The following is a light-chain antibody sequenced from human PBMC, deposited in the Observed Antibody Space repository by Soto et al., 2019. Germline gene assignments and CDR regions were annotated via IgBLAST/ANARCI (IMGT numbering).Light chain of an antibody. J-gene: IGKJ5*01. CDR1: QSISSN. CDR2: GAS. CDR3: QQYNSWPPIT. V-gene: IGKV3-15*01. Sequence: EIVMTQSPATLSVSPGERATLSCRASQSISSNLGWYQQKPGQAPRLLIYGASTRATGIPARFSGSGSGTEFTLTISSLQSEDFAVYYCQQYNSWPPITSGQGTRLEIK.